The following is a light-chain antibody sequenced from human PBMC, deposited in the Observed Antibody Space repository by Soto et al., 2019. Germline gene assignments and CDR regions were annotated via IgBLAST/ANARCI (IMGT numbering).Light chain of an antibody. CDR3: AAWDDSLNGPV. J-gene: IGLJ2*01. CDR2: SNN. CDR1: SFNIGSNT. Sequence: QSVLTQPPSASGTPGQRVTVSCSGSSFNIGSNTVNWYQQLPGTAPKLLIYSNNQRPSGVPDRFSGSKSGTSASLAISGLQSEDEADYYCAAWDDSLNGPVFGGGTKLIVL. V-gene: IGLV1-44*01.